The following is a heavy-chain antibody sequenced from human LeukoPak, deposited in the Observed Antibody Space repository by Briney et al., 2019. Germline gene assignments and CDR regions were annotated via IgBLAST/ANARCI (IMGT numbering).Heavy chain of an antibody. J-gene: IGHJ5*02. CDR1: GGTFSSYA. D-gene: IGHD3-9*01. Sequence: SVKVSCKASGGTFSSYAISWVRQAPGQGLEWMGGIIPIFGTANYAQEFQGRVTITADESTSTAYMELSSLRSEDTAVYYCEKTYYDILTGYYFGWFDPWGQGTLVTVSS. CDR3: EKTYYDILTGYYFGWFDP. V-gene: IGHV1-69*13. CDR2: IIPIFGTA.